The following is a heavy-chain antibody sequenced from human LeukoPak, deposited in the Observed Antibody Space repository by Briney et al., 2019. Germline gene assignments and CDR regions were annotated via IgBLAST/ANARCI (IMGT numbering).Heavy chain of an antibody. CDR2: IYYSGST. CDR3: ATHLGYCSGGTCYKAFDI. Sequence: TSETLSLTCTVSGGSISSGGNYWSWLRQHPGKGLEWIGNIYYSGSTYYNPSLKSRVTISVDTSKNQFSLNLRSVTAADTAVYYCATHLGYCSGGTCYKAFDIWGQGTMVTVSS. J-gene: IGHJ3*02. V-gene: IGHV4-31*03. D-gene: IGHD2-15*01. CDR1: GGSISSGGNY.